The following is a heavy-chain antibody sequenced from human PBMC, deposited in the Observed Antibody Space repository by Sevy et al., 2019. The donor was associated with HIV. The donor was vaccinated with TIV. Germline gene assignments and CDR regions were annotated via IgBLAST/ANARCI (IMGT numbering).Heavy chain of an antibody. CDR3: ARSAVYDFWSGYSSFDY. J-gene: IGHJ4*02. CDR2: IYYSGST. V-gene: IGHV4-59*01. D-gene: IGHD3-3*01. Sequence: SETLSLTCTVSGGSISSYYWSWIRQPPGKGLEWIGYIYYSGSTNYNPSLKSRVTISVDTSKNQFSLKLSSVTAADTAVYYCARSAVYDFWSGYSSFDYWGQGTLVTVSS. CDR1: GGSISSYY.